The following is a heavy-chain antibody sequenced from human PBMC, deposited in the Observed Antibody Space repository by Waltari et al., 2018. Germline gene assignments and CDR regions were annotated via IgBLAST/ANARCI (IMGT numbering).Heavy chain of an antibody. J-gene: IGHJ4*02. V-gene: IGHV3-9*01. D-gene: IGHD6-19*01. CDR2: ISWNSGSI. CDR1: GFTFDDYA. CDR3: ARNLLIAVAGTADY. Sequence: EVQLVESGGGLVQPGRSLRLSCAASGFTFDDYAMYWVRQAPGKGLEWVSGISWNSGSIAYADSVKGRFTISRDNAKNSLYLQMNSLRAEDTAVYYCARNLLIAVAGTADYWGQGTLVTVSS.